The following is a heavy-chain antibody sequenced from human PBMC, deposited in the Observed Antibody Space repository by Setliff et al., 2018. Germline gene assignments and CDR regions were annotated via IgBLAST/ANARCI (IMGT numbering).Heavy chain of an antibody. D-gene: IGHD2-2*01. CDR3: SRLVRYCTRTSCQRLSGDDY. CDR1: GHILTSYG. CDR2: ISPYSGNT. Sequence: ASVKVSCKGSGHILTSYGITWVRQAPGQGLEWVGWISPYSGNTYYAPKFQGRITMTTDTSTTTAYMELKSLRSDDTAIYYCSRLVRYCTRTSCQRLSGDDYWGQGALVTVSS. J-gene: IGHJ4*02. V-gene: IGHV1-18*01.